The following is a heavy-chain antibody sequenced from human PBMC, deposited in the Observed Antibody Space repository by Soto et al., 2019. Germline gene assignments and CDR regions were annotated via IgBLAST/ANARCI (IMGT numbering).Heavy chain of an antibody. CDR1: GGSVSSGSYY. J-gene: IGHJ4*02. D-gene: IGHD3-3*01. V-gene: IGHV4-61*01. CDR3: AREYLYYDFWSGFDY. Sequence: PSETLSLTCTVSGGSVSSGSYYWSWIRQPPGKGLEWIGYIYYSGSTNYNPSLKSRVTISVDTSKNQFSLKLSSVTAADTAVYYCAREYLYYDFWSGFDYWGQGTLVT. CDR2: IYYSGST.